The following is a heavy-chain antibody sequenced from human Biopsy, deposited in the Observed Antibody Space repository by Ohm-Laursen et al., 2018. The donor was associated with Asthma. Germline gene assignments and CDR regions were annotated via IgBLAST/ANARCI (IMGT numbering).Heavy chain of an antibody. Sequence: GTLSLTCSLSSGSGGYMGSGNYYWGWIRQPPGKGLEWIGSTYYSGTTCYNPSLESRVTLSADTSKNQFSLKLTSVTAADTAVYYCVRGSSSWHHGPFHYYYGLDVWGRGTTATVSS. CDR2: TYYSGTT. V-gene: IGHV4-39*01. D-gene: IGHD6-13*01. CDR3: VRGSSSWHHGPFHYYYGLDV. J-gene: IGHJ6*02. CDR1: SGSGGYMGSGNYY.